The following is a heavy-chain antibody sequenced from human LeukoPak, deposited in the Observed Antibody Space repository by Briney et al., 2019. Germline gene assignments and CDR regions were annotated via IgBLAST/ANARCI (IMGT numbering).Heavy chain of an antibody. CDR2: LYHSGSN. CDR3: ATFFPSV. V-gene: IGHV4-38-2*02. D-gene: IGHD3-3*01. CDR1: GYSISSGYY. J-gene: IGHJ6*04. Sequence: PSETLSLTCTVSGYSISSGYYWGWIRQPLGKGLEWIGSLYHSGSNYYNPSLKGRVTISVDTSKNQFSLKLSSVTAADTAVYYCATFFPSVWGKGATVTVSS.